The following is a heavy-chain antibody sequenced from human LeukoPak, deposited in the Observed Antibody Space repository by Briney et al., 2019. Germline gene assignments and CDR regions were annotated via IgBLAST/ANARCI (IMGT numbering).Heavy chain of an antibody. CDR1: GFTFSSYG. CDR2: IRYDGSSE. Sequence: GGSLRLSCAASGFTFSSYGMHWVRQAPGKGLEWVAGIRYDGSSEYYADSVKGRFTISRDNSKNTRYLQMSSLRAEDTAVYYCARDNWDYGVHAFDIWGQGTMVTVSS. V-gene: IGHV3-33*01. CDR3: ARDNWDYGVHAFDI. J-gene: IGHJ3*02. D-gene: IGHD1-7*01.